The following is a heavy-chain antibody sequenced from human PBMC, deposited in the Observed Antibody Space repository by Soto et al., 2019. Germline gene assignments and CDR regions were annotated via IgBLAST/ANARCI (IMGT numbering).Heavy chain of an antibody. CDR2: MNPKSGGA. CDR1: GYTFTDYY. CDR3: TRENIENSDCLYDAFDI. J-gene: IGHJ3*02. Sequence: VASVKVSCKTSGYTFTDYYTHWVRQAPGQGLQWMGWMNPKSGGAYFAQKFQGRVTLTRDTSIGTAYIEVNSLTSDDTAVYFCTRENIENSDCLYDAFDIWGQGPTFTVSS. D-gene: IGHD2-15*01. V-gene: IGHV1-2*02.